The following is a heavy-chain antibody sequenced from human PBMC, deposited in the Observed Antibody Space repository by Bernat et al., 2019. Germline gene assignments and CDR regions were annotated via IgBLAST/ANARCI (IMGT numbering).Heavy chain of an antibody. CDR3: ARDPSSGWVNWFDP. D-gene: IGHD6-19*01. V-gene: IGHV4-39*02. J-gene: IGHJ5*02. Sequence: QLQLQESGPGLVKPSETLSLTCTVSGGSISSSSYYWGWIRQPPGKGLEWIGSIYYSGSTYYNPSLKSRVTISVDTSKNQFSLKLSSVTPEDTAVYYCARDPSSGWVNWFDPWGQGTLVTVSS. CDR2: IYYSGST. CDR1: GGSISSSSYY.